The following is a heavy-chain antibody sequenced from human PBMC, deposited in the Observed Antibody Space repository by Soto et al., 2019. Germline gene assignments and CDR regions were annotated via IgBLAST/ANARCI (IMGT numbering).Heavy chain of an antibody. D-gene: IGHD7-27*01. CDR1: GGSITSDYSC. V-gene: IGHV4-30-4*01. CDR3: ARGPSGDKVHY. J-gene: IGHJ4*02. Sequence: QVQLQESGPGLVKPSQTLSLTCTVSGGSITSDYSCWSWIRQPPGEGLEWIGHIFDSGTTYTNPSLSSQVAISLHPSKNPFSLPLRSVTAADTAVYYCARGPSGDKVHYWGQGALVTVSS. CDR2: IFDSGTT.